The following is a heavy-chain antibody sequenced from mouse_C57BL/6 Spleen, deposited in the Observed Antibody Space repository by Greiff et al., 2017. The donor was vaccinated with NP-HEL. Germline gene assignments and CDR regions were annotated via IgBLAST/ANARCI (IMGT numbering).Heavy chain of an antibody. Sequence: QVQLQQSGPELVKPGASVKISCKASGYAFSSSWMNWVKQRPGKGLEWIGRIYPGDGDTNYNGKFKGKATLTADKSSSTAYMQLSSLTSEDSAVYFCARWADYYAMDYWGQGTSVTVSS. J-gene: IGHJ4*01. CDR2: IYPGDGDT. CDR3: ARWADYYAMDY. CDR1: GYAFSSSW. V-gene: IGHV1-82*01.